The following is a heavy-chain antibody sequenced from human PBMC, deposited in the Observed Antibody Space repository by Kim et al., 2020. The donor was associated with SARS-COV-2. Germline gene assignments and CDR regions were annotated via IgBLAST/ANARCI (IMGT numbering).Heavy chain of an antibody. J-gene: IGHJ5*02. Sequence: YNPSLTSRVTMSVDTSKNQFSLKLSSVTAADTAVYYCARVPEQLVHWFDPWGQGALVTVSS. V-gene: IGHV4-4*07. CDR3: ARVPEQLVHWFDP. D-gene: IGHD6-13*01.